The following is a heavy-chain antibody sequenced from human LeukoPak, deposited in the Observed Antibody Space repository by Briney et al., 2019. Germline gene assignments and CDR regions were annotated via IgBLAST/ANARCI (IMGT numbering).Heavy chain of an antibody. Sequence: GGSLRLSCAVSGFTLSRNAMSWVRQAPAKGLEWVSITVAGYSETHYADSVRGRFTISRDDSSNTLSLEMNRLRADDTGTYYCVKDFCRGGNCPFPFFDSWGQGTVVTVSS. CDR1: GFTLSRNA. D-gene: IGHD4-23*01. V-gene: IGHV3-23*01. CDR2: TVAGYSET. CDR3: VKDFCRGGNCPFPFFDS. J-gene: IGHJ4*02.